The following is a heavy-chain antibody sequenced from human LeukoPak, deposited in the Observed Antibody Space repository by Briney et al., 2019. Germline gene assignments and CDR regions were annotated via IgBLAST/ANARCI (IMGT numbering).Heavy chain of an antibody. CDR3: AHRSVAMLNFDY. J-gene: IGHJ4*02. V-gene: IGHV2-5*01. CDR2: IYWNDDK. D-gene: IGHD3-16*01. Sequence: SCPTLVKPTQTLRLTCTFSGFSLSTSGVGVGWIRQPPGKALEWLALIYWNDDKRYSPSLKSRLTITKDTSKNQVVLTMTNMDPVDTATYYCAHRSVAMLNFDYWGQGTLVTVSS. CDR1: GFSLSTSGVG.